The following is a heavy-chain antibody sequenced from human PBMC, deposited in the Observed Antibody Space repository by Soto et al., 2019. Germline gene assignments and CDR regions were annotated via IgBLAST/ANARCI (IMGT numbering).Heavy chain of an antibody. V-gene: IGHV1-2*04. D-gene: IGHD6-13*01. CDR2: INPNSGGT. J-gene: IGHJ5*02. CDR1: GYTFTGYY. Sequence: QVQLVQSGAEVKKPGASVKVSCKASGYTFTGYYMHWVRQAPGQGLEWMGWINPNSGGTNYAQKFQGWVTMTRDTSINTAYMELSRLRSDDTAVYYCARASFDNSSPTRGWFDPWGQGTLVTVSS. CDR3: ARASFDNSSPTRGWFDP.